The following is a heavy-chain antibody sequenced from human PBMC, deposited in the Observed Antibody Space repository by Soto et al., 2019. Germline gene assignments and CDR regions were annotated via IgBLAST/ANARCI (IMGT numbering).Heavy chain of an antibody. Sequence: PGGSLRLSCAASGFTFSSYCMSWVRQAPGKWLEWVANIKQDGSEKYYVDSVKGRFTISRDNAKNSLYLQMNSLRAEDTAVYYCARDHGPSRSWLYSYWGQGTLGTVSS. V-gene: IGHV3-7*01. D-gene: IGHD2-15*01. CDR1: GFTFSSYC. CDR3: ARDHGPSRSWLYSY. J-gene: IGHJ4*02. CDR2: IKQDGSEK.